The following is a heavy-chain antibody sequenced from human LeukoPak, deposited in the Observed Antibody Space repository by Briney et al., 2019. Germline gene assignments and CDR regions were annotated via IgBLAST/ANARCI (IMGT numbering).Heavy chain of an antibody. D-gene: IGHD3-3*01. CDR3: ARVIDYDFWSGYFDY. CDR2: IRYDGSNK. J-gene: IGHJ4*02. CDR1: GFTFSSYG. Sequence: GGSLRLSCAASGFTFSSYGMHWVRQAPGKGLEWVAFIRYDGSNKYYADSVKGRFTISRDNAKNSLYLQMNSLRAEDTAVYYCARVIDYDFWSGYFDYWGQGTLVTVSS. V-gene: IGHV3-30*02.